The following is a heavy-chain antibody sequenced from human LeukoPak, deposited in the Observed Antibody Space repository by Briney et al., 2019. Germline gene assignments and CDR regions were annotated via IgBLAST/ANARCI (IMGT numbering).Heavy chain of an antibody. CDR2: ISGSGGST. Sequence: PGGSLRLSCAASGFTFSSYGMSWVRQAPGKGLEWVSAISGSGGSTYYADSVKGRFTISRDNSKNTLYLQMNSLRAEDTAVYYCAKDGPLDALWFGELLTGYFDYWGQGTLVTVSS. V-gene: IGHV3-23*01. D-gene: IGHD3-10*01. CDR1: GFTFSSYG. CDR3: AKDGPLDALWFGELLTGYFDY. J-gene: IGHJ4*02.